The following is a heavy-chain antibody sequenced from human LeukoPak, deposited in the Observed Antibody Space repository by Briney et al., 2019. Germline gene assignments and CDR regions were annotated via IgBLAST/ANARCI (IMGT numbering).Heavy chain of an antibody. V-gene: IGHV4-39*01. CDR3: ARLGVVRGAKGVYYFDY. CDR1: GGSISSSSYY. J-gene: IGHJ4*02. D-gene: IGHD3-10*01. CDR2: IYYSGST. Sequence: SSETLSLTCTVSGGSISSSSYYWGWIRQPPGKGLEWIGSIYYSGSTYYNPSLKSRVTISVDTSKNQFSLKLSSVTAADTAVYYCARLGVVRGAKGVYYFDYWGQGTLVTVSS.